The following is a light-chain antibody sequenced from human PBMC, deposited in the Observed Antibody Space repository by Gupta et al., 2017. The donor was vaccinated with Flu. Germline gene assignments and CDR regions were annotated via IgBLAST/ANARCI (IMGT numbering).Light chain of an antibody. CDR1: SSDVGGYNY. J-gene: IGLJ3*02. CDR3: CSYAVTSWV. CDR2: DVS. Sequence: GHSVTISCTGTSSDVGGYNYVSWYQQHPGRAPKLMIYDVSKRPSGVPDRFSGSKSGNTASLTISGLQAEDEADYYCCSYAVTSWVFGGGTKVTVL. V-gene: IGLV2-11*03.